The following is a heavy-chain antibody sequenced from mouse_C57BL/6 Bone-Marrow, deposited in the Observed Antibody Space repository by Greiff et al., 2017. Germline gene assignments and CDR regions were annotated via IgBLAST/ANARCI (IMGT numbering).Heavy chain of an antibody. D-gene: IGHD1-1*01. CDR1: GYTFTSYG. Sequence: QVQLQQSGAELARPGASVKLSCKASGYTFTSYGISWVKQRTGQGLEWIGEIYPRSGNTYYNETIKSQATLTADNSSSTAYMELRSLTSEDSAVYFCARSWVYYYGSSPPYAMDYWGQGTSVTVSS. V-gene: IGHV1-81*01. CDR2: IYPRSGNT. CDR3: ARSWVYYYGSSPPYAMDY. J-gene: IGHJ4*01.